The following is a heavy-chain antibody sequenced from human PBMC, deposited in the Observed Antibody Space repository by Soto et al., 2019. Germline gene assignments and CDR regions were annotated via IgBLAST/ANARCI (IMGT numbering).Heavy chain of an antibody. V-gene: IGHV3-21*01. CDR1: GFTFSSYS. D-gene: IGHD6-13*01. J-gene: IGHJ6*02. Sequence: GGSLRLSCAASGFTFSSYSMNWVRQAPGKGLEWVSSISSSSSYIYYADSVKGRFTISRDNAENSLYLQMNSLRAEDTAVYYCARDRSSSTLYGMDVWGQGTTVTVSS. CDR2: ISSSSSYI. CDR3: ARDRSSSTLYGMDV.